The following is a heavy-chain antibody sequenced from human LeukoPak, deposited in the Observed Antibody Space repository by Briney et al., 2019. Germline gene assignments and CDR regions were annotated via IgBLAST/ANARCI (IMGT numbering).Heavy chain of an antibody. CDR1: GGSISSDY. V-gene: IGHV4-59*12. CDR3: ARGRGYYDAFDT. Sequence: PSGTLSLTCTVSGGSISSDYWFWIRQSPEKGLEWIGYIYYSGETNYNPPLKSRVTISVDTSKKQFSLRLTSVTAADTAVYCCARGRGYYDAFDTWGQGTMVTVSS. CDR2: IYYSGET. J-gene: IGHJ3*02. D-gene: IGHD3-22*01.